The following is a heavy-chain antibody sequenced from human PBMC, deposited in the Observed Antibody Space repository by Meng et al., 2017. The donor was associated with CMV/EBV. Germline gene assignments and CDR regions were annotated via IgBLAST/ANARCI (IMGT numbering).Heavy chain of an antibody. CDR1: GSTSSTAW. CDR3: TTYPFRCTNGVCYRNGMDV. J-gene: IGHJ6*02. Sequence: GGLLRPSFAASGSTSSTAWMSWFRQAPGKGLEWAGRIKSKSDGGKTDYAAPAKGSFTISRDDSKNTLYLQMNSLKTGDTAVYYCTTYPFRCTNGVCYRNGMDVWGQGTTVTVSS. V-gene: IGHV3-15*01. CDR2: IKSKSDGGKT. D-gene: IGHD2-8*01.